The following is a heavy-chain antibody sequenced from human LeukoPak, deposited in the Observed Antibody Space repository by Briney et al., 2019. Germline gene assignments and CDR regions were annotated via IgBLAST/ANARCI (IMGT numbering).Heavy chain of an antibody. J-gene: IGHJ4*02. Sequence: GGSLRLSCAASGLNFSIRWMNWVRQAPGQGLEWVASIKEDGSEKHYVDSVKGRFTISRDNGKNSLYLQMNSLRAEDTAVYYCARDSGWWRFDFWGQGTLVTVSS. CDR2: IKEDGSEK. D-gene: IGHD6-13*01. CDR3: ARDSGWWRFDF. CDR1: GLNFSIRW. V-gene: IGHV3-7*03.